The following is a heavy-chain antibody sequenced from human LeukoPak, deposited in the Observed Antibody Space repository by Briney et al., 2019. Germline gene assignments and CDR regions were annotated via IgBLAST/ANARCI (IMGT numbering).Heavy chain of an antibody. J-gene: IGHJ4*02. D-gene: IGHD1-26*01. CDR3: ARHLRGATIYFDY. V-gene: IGHV4-39*01. Sequence: SETLSLTCTVSGGSISTSSYYWAWIRQPPGKGLEWLGSISYSVTTYYNPSLKSRVTISVDTSKNQFSLKLSSVTAADTAIYYCARHLRGATIYFDYWGQGTLVTVSS. CDR1: GGSISTSSYY. CDR2: ISYSVTT.